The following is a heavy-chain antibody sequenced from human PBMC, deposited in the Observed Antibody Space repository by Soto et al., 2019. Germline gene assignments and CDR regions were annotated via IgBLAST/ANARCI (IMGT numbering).Heavy chain of an antibody. D-gene: IGHD6-13*01. CDR3: ARRMGSGWYLVDP. Sequence: GESLKISCKASGYSFTNYWIGWVRQMPGKGLEWMGIIYPGDSDTRYSPSFQGQVTISADKSISTAYLQWSSLKASDTAMYYCARRMGSGWYLVDPWGQGTLVTVYS. J-gene: IGHJ5*02. CDR1: GYSFTNYW. CDR2: IYPGDSDT. V-gene: IGHV5-51*01.